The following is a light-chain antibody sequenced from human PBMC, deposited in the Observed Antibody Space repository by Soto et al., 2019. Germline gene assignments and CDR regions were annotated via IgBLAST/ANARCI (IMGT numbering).Light chain of an antibody. Sequence: QSVLTQPASVSGSPGQSITISCTGTSSDVGAYNYVSWYQHHPGNAPKLLIYDVGTRPSGVSNRFSGSKSGNTASLTISGLQAEDEADYYCSSYTTSTTRVFGTGTKVTVL. J-gene: IGLJ1*01. V-gene: IGLV2-14*03. CDR2: DVG. CDR1: SSDVGAYNY. CDR3: SSYTTSTTRV.